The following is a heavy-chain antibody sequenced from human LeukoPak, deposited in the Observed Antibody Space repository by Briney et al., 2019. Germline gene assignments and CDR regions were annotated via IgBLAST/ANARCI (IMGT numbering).Heavy chain of an antibody. V-gene: IGHV4-59*01. CDR3: ARADSGSYYGVLDY. CDR1: GGSISSYY. CDR2: IYYSGST. D-gene: IGHD1-26*01. J-gene: IGHJ4*02. Sequence: SETLSLTCTVSGGSISSYYWSWIRQPPGKGLEWIGYIYYSGSTNYNPSLKSRVTISVDTSKNQFSLKLSSVTAADTAVYYCARADSGSYYGVLDYWGQGTLVTVSS.